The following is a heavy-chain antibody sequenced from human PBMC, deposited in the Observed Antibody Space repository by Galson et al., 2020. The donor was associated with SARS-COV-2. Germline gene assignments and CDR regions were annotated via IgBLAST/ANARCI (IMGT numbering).Heavy chain of an antibody. CDR3: ARDPSGYCSSTSCYVFDY. J-gene: IGHJ4*02. CDR1: GFTFSSYS. Sequence: TGGSLSLSSTASGFTFSSYSMNWVRQAPGKGLEWVSSISSSSSYIYYADSVKGRFTISRDNAKNSLYLQMNSLRAEDTAVYYCARDPSGYCSSTSCYVFDYWGQGTLVTVSS. D-gene: IGHD2-2*01. CDR2: ISSSSSYI. V-gene: IGHV3-21*01.